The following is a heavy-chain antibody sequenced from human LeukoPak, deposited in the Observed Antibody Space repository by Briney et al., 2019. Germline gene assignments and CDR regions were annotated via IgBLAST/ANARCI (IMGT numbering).Heavy chain of an antibody. CDR1: GGSISSYY. V-gene: IGHV4-59*01. Sequence: SETLSPTCTVAGGSISSYYWNCIRQPPGKGLQWIGYIYYGGVTNYNPSLKSRVTISVDMSKNQFSLKLNSVTAADTAVYYCAGNSDLWSGYENWFDPWGQGTLVTVSS. CDR2: IYYGGVT. D-gene: IGHD3-3*01. J-gene: IGHJ5*02. CDR3: AGNSDLWSGYENWFDP.